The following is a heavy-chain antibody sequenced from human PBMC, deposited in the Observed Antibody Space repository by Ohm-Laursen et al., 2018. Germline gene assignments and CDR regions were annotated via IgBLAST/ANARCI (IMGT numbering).Heavy chain of an antibody. V-gene: IGHV3-11*01. CDR1: GFTFSDYY. Sequence: SLRLSCAASGFTFSDYYMSWIRQAPGKGLEWVSYISSSGSTIYYADPVKGRFTISRDNAKNSLYLQMNSLRAEDTAVYYCARGSDYDYYYGMDVWGQGTTVTVSS. J-gene: IGHJ6*02. CDR3: ARGSDYDYYYGMDV. CDR2: ISSSGSTI.